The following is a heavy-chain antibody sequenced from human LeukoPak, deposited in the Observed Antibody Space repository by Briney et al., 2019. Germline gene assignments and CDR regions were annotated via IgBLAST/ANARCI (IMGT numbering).Heavy chain of an antibody. D-gene: IGHD1-1*01. J-gene: IGHJ3*02. CDR2: ISSSGSTI. CDR1: GFTFSSYE. Sequence: PGGSLRLSCAASGFTFSSYEMNWVRQAPGKGLEWVSYISSSGSTIYYADSVKGRFTISRDNSKNTLYLQMNSLRAEDTAVYYCARDRDNHAFDIWGQGTMVTVSS. CDR3: ARDRDNHAFDI. V-gene: IGHV3-48*03.